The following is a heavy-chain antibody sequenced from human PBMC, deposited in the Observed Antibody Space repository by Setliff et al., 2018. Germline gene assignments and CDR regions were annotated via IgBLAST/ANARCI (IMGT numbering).Heavy chain of an antibody. Sequence: PGGSLRLSCAASGFTFSSYWMSWVRRAPGKGLEWVSSISSSSSFIYYADSVKGRLTISRDNAKNSLYLQMNSLRVEDTAVYYCARLGPIVTHTTYDYWGQGTLVTVSS. CDR3: ARLGPIVTHTTYDY. CDR2: ISSSSSFI. V-gene: IGHV3-21*06. J-gene: IGHJ4*02. D-gene: IGHD3-9*01. CDR1: GFTFSSYW.